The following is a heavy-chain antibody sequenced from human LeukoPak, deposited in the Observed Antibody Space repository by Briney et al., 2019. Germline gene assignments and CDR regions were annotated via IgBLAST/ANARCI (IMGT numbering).Heavy chain of an antibody. V-gene: IGHV3-30-3*01. CDR2: ISYDGSNK. J-gene: IGHJ5*02. Sequence: PGGCLRLSCAASGFTFSSYAMHWVRQAPGKGLEWVAVISYDGSNKYYADSVKGRFTISRDNSKNTLYLQMNSLRAEDTAVYYCARGGYSSSRGPFDPWGQGTLVTVSS. CDR3: ARGGYSSSRGPFDP. CDR1: GFTFSSYA. D-gene: IGHD6-13*01.